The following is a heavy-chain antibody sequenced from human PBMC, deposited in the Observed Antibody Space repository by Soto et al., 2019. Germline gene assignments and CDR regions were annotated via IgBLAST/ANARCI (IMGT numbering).Heavy chain of an antibody. CDR1: GGTFSSYT. CDR2: INPILGTA. Sequence: QVQLVQSGAEVKKPGSSVKVSCKASGGTFSSYTINWVRQAPGQGLEWMGRINPILGTANYAQKFQGRVTLTEDESTSTAYMELSSLRSEDTAVYYCARSYCSGGTCFHDWFDPWGQGTLVTVSS. V-gene: IGHV1-69*01. D-gene: IGHD2-15*01. CDR3: ARSYCSGGTCFHDWFDP. J-gene: IGHJ5*02.